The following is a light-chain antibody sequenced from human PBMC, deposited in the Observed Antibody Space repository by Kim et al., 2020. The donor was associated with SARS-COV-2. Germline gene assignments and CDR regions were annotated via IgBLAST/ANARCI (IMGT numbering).Light chain of an antibody. V-gene: IGLV3-1*01. CDR3: QAWDSSTHNYV. Sequence: SYELTQPPSVSVSPGQTASITCSGYKLEDKYVSWYQQKPGQSPVVVIYHDNQRPSGIPERFSGSNSGNTATLTISGTQAMDEADYYCQAWDSSTHNYVFGAGTKVTVL. CDR1: KLEDKY. J-gene: IGLJ1*01. CDR2: HDN.